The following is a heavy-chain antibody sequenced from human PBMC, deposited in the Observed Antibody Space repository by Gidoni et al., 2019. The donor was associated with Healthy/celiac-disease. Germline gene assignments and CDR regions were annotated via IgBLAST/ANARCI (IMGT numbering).Heavy chain of an antibody. CDR3: AKSIAARRVFYYYYGMDV. Sequence: EVQLVESGGVVVQPGGSLRLSCAASGFTFDDYARHWVRQAPGKGLEWVSLISWDGGSTYYADSVKGRFTISRDNSKNSLYLQMNSLRAEDTALYYCAKSIAARRVFYYYYGMDVWGQGTTVTVSS. CDR2: ISWDGGST. CDR1: GFTFDDYA. D-gene: IGHD6-6*01. J-gene: IGHJ6*02. V-gene: IGHV3-43D*03.